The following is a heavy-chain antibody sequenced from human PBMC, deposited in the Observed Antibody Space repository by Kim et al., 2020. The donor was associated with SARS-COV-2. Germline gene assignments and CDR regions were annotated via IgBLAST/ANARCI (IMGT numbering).Heavy chain of an antibody. CDR2: IWYDGSEK. D-gene: IGHD1-26*01. CDR3: TSVSRSGSYSACFDY. J-gene: IGHJ4*02. V-gene: IGHV3-33*01. CDR1: GFTFSTNG. Sequence: GGSLRLSCAASGFTFSTNGMHWVRQAPGKGLEWVAVIWYDGSEKYYADSVKGRFTISRDNSKNTLYLQMNSVRAEDTALYFCTSVSRSGSYSACFDYWGQRPLVTV.